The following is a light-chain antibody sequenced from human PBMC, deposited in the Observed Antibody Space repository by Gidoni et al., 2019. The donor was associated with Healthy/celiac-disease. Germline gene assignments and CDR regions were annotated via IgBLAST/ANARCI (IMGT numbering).Light chain of an antibody. J-gene: IGLJ3*02. CDR2: GNS. Sequence: SVLTQPPSVSGAPGQRVTISCTGSSSNIGAGYDVHWSQQLPGTAPKRLIYGNSNRPSGVPDRFSGSKSGTSASLAITGLQAEDEADYYCQSYDSSLSGSWVFGGGTKLTVL. CDR1: SSNIGAGYD. V-gene: IGLV1-40*01. CDR3: QSYDSSLSGSWV.